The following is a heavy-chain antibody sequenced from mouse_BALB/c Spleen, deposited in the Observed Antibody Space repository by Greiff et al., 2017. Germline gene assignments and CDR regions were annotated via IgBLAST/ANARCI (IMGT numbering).Heavy chain of an antibody. CDR2: IYPGNSDT. V-gene: IGHV1-5*01. D-gene: IGHD2-14*01. CDR1: GYTFTSYW. CDR3: TRRYDGGYYFDY. Sequence: VQLQQSGTVLARPGASVKMSCKASGYTFTSYWMHWVKQRPGQGLEWIGAIYPGNSDTSYNQKFKGKAKLTAVTSTSTAYMELSSLTNEDSAVYYCTRRYDGGYYFDYWGQGTTLTVSS. J-gene: IGHJ2*01.